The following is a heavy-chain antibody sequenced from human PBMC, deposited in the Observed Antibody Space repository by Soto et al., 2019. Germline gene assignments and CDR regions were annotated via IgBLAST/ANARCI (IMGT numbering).Heavy chain of an antibody. CDR2: ISSSSSYI. D-gene: IGHD1-7*01. J-gene: IGHJ4*02. V-gene: IGHV3-21*01. CDR3: ARDQGWNYPSFGY. Sequence: GGSLRPSGASSEFTSSSNSMNWVRQPPGKGLEWVSSISSSSSYIYYADSVKGRFTISRDNAKNSLYLQMNSLRAEDTAVYYCARDQGWNYPSFGYWGQGTLVTVSS. CDR1: EFTSSSNS.